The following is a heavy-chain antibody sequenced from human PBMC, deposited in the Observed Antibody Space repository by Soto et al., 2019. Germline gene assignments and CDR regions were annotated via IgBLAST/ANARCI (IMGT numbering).Heavy chain of an antibody. CDR2: IVPNVGTV. D-gene: IGHD3-3*01. V-gene: IGHV1-69*06. J-gene: IGHJ4*01. CDR3: ARRDTSGFLRYF. Sequence: QMQLVQSGAEVKKPGSSVKVSCKASGGTLSSFINYPINWVRQAPGQGLEWMGGIVPNVGTVNYAQKFQGRVTITADKSTGTAYMELSSLRSEDTALYXXARRDTSGFLRYF. CDR1: GGTLSSFINYP.